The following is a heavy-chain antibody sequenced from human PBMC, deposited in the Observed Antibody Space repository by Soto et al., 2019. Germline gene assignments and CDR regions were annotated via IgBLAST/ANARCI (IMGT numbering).Heavy chain of an antibody. CDR3: ARLCSSTSCYAAFDI. D-gene: IGHD2-2*01. J-gene: IGHJ3*02. V-gene: IGHV1-3*01. CDR2: INAGNGNT. Sequence: ASVKVSCKASGYTFTSYAMHWVRQAPGQRLEWMGWINAGNGNTKYSQKFQGRVTITRDTSASTAYMELSSLRSEDTAVYYCARLCSSTSCYAAFDIWGQGTMVTVSS. CDR1: GYTFTSYA.